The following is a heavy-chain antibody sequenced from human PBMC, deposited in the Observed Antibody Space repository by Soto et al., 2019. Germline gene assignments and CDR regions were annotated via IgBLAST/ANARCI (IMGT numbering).Heavy chain of an antibody. J-gene: IGHJ6*02. CDR2: ISYDGSNK. CDR3: AKDLSHIVVVTAILYGMDV. CDR1: GFTFSSYG. D-gene: IGHD2-21*02. Sequence: GGSLRLSCAASGFTFSSYGMHWVRQAPGKGLEWVAVISYDGSNKYYADSVKGRFTISRDKSKNTLYLQMNSLRAEDTAVYYCAKDLSHIVVVTAILYGMDVWGQGTTVTVSS. V-gene: IGHV3-30*18.